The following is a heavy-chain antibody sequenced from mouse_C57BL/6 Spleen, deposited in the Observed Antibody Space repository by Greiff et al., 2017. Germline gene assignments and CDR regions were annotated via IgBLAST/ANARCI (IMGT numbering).Heavy chain of an antibody. D-gene: IGHD1-1*01. Sequence: QVQLKQPGAELVKPGASVKLSCKASGYTFTSYWMHWVKQRPGQGLEWIGMIHPNSGSTNYNEKFKSKATLTVDKSSSTAYMQLSSLTSEDSAVYYWAALPLYYGSSYDWYFDVWGTGTTVTVSS. J-gene: IGHJ1*03. CDR1: GYTFTSYW. V-gene: IGHV1-64*01. CDR3: AALPLYYGSSYDWYFDV. CDR2: IHPNSGST.